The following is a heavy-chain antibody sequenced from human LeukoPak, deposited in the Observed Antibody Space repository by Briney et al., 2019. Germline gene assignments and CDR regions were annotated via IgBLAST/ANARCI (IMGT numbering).Heavy chain of an antibody. CDR2: INPNSGGT. CDR3: ARGGAYTTVDTAMVASFDY. D-gene: IGHD5-18*01. Sequence: ASVKVSCKASGYTFTGYYMHWMRQAPGQGLEWMGWINPNSGGTNYAQKFQGRVTMTRDTCISTAYMELSRLRSDDTAVYYCARGGAYTTVDTAMVASFDYWGQGTLVTVSS. CDR1: GYTFTGYY. J-gene: IGHJ4*02. V-gene: IGHV1-2*02.